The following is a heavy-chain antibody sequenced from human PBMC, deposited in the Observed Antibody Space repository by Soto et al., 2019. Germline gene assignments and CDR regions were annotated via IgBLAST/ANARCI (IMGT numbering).Heavy chain of an antibody. D-gene: IGHD3-22*01. CDR3: AKDTYYHDSSGYYVFDY. J-gene: IGHJ4*02. CDR1: GFIFNSYG. V-gene: IGHV3-30*18. CDR2: ISYDGSNE. Sequence: QVQLVESGGGVVQPGRSLRLSCAASGFIFNSYGMHWVRQAPGKGLEWVAHISYDGSNEHYVDSVKGRFTISRDNSKNKVYLPMNSLRAEDTAGYYWAKDTYYHDSSGYYVFDYWGQGTMVTVSS.